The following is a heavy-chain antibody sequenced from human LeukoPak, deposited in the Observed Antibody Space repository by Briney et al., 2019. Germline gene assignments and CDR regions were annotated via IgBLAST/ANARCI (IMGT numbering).Heavy chain of an antibody. Sequence: PGGSLRLSCAASGFTFSSYGMHWVRQAPGKGLEWVAVISYDGSNKYYADSVKGRFTISRDNSKNTPYLQMNSLRAENTAVYYCAKVEIAAAGSYWGQGTLVTVSS. CDR2: ISYDGSNK. D-gene: IGHD6-13*01. CDR1: GFTFSSYG. J-gene: IGHJ4*02. V-gene: IGHV3-30*18. CDR3: AKVEIAAAGSY.